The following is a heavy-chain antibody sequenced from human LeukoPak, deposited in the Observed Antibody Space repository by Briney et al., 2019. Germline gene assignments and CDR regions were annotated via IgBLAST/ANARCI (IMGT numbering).Heavy chain of an antibody. CDR3: ARVSSSSSSGGAFDI. J-gene: IGHJ3*02. D-gene: IGHD6-13*01. Sequence: GGSLRLSCAVSGFTFSSYWMQWVRRAPGKGVVWVSRFYSDGSSTSYADSVKGRFTISRDNAKNTLYLQMNSLRAEDTAVYYCARVSSSSSSGGAFDIWGQGTMVTVSS. CDR1: GFTFSSYW. V-gene: IGHV3-74*01. CDR2: FYSDGSST.